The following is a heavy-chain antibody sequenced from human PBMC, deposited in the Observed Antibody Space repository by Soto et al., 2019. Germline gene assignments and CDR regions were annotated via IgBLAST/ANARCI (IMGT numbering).Heavy chain of an antibody. Sequence: GGSLRLSCAASGFTFSSYAMSWVRQAPGKGLEWVSAISGSGGSTYYADSVTGRFTISKKNSKNTLYLQMNSLRAEDTDVYYCAKDPYYDILTGYYSPAFDIWGQGTMVTVSS. V-gene: IGHV3-23*01. CDR1: GFTFSSYA. D-gene: IGHD3-9*01. CDR2: ISGSGGST. J-gene: IGHJ3*02. CDR3: AKDPYYDILTGYYSPAFDI.